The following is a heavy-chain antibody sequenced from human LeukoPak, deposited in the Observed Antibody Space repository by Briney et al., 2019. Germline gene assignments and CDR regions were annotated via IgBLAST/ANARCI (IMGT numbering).Heavy chain of an antibody. CDR1: GYTFMRYY. CDR3: ARDPGIAAAGSWYYYYMDV. CDR2: INPSGGSR. D-gene: IGHD6-13*01. Sequence: ASVKVSCKASGYTFMRYYVHWVRQAPGQGLEWMGIINPSGGSRSYAQKFQGRVTMTRDMSTSAVYMELSSLRSEDTAVYYCARDPGIAAAGSWYYYYMDVWGKGTTVTVSS. V-gene: IGHV1-46*01. J-gene: IGHJ6*03.